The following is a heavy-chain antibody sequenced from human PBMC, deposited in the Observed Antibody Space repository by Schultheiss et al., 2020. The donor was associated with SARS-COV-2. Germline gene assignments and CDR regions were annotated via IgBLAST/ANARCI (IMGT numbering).Heavy chain of an antibody. J-gene: IGHJ4*02. Sequence: SETLSLTCTVSGGSISSYYLSWIRQPPGKGLEWIGYIYYSGSPNYNPSLKSRVTISVDTSKNQFSLKLSSVTAADTAVYYCARVYCSGGSCYSRYYFDYWGQGTLVTVSS. CDR1: GGSISSYY. CDR3: ARVYCSGGSCYSRYYFDY. CDR2: IYYSGSP. D-gene: IGHD2-15*01. V-gene: IGHV4-59*12.